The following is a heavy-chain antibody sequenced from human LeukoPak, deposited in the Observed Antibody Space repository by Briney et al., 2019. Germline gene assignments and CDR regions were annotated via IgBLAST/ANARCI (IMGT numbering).Heavy chain of an antibody. CDR3: ARGPMGDDYYDSSGYYSNYFDY. CDR2: INPNSGGT. V-gene: IGHV1-2*02. D-gene: IGHD3-22*01. CDR1: GYTFTGYY. J-gene: IGHJ4*02. Sequence: ASVKVSCKASGYTFTGYYMHWVRQAPGQGLEWMGWINPNSGGTNYAQKFQGRVTMTRDTSISTAYMELSRLRSDDTAVYYCARGPMGDDYYDSSGYYSNYFDYGGQGTLVTVSS.